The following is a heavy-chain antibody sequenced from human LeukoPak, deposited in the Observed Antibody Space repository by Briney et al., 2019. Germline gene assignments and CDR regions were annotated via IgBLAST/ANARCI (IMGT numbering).Heavy chain of an antibody. CDR3: ARQQERYCSSTSCPEYYYYYKDV. V-gene: IGHV5-51*01. CDR1: GYSFTSYW. D-gene: IGHD2-2*01. Sequence: GESLKISCKGSGYSFTSYWIGWVRQMPGKGLEWMGIIYPGDSDTRYSPSFQGQVTISADKSISTAYLQWSSLKASDTAMYYCARQQERYCSSTSCPEYYYYYKDVWGKGTTVTVSS. J-gene: IGHJ6*03. CDR2: IYPGDSDT.